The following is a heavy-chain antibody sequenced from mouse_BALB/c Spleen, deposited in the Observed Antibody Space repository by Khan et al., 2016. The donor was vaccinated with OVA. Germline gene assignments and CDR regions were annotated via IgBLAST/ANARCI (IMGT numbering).Heavy chain of an antibody. CDR2: IYPGNVNT. CDR3: AREGYYGNYRAWFAY. J-gene: IGHJ3*01. D-gene: IGHD2-1*01. CDR1: GYTFTDYY. V-gene: IGHV1S56*01. Sequence: QVQLQQSGPELVKPGASVRISCKASGYTFTDYYINWMKQRPGQGLDWIGWIYPGNVNTKYNEKFKDKATLTADKSSSTASMQLSSLTSEDSAVYCSAREGYYGNYRAWFAYWGQGTLVTVSA.